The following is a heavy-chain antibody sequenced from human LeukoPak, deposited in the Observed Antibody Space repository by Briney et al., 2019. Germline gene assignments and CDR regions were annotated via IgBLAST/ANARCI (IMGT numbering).Heavy chain of an antibody. CDR3: ARALERPEKFDY. CDR2: VYYTGSP. J-gene: IGHJ4*02. Sequence: SATLSLTCSVSGGSISNRSSYWGWIRQPPGKGLEWIGSVYYTGSPYYNPSLKSRVTISGDTSKNQFSLRLNSVPAADTAVYYCARALERPEKFDYWGQGTLVTVSS. D-gene: IGHD1-1*01. CDR1: GGSISNRSSY. V-gene: IGHV4-39*01.